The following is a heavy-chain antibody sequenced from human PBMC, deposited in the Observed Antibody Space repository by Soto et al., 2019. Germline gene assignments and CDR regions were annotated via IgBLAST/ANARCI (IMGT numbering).Heavy chain of an antibody. CDR2: IYHSGST. D-gene: IGHD1-1*01. J-gene: IGHJ4*02. CDR3: ARDLGTGTTLYY. CDR1: GGSISSGGYS. Sequence: SETLSLTCAVSGGSISSGGYSWSWIRQPPGKGLEWIGYIYHSGSTYYNPSLKSRVTISVDRSKNQFSLKLSSVTAEDTAVYYCARDLGTGTTLYYWGQGTLVTVS. V-gene: IGHV4-30-2*01.